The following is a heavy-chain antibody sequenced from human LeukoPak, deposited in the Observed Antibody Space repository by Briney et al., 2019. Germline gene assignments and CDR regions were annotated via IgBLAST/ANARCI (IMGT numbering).Heavy chain of an antibody. V-gene: IGHV4-59*06. D-gene: IGHD5-24*01. CDR3: ARNRDGYNSFDY. CDR2: IYYSGSS. Sequence: SETLSLTCTVSGGSISSYYWSWIRQHPGKGLEWIGYIYYSGSSCYNPSLRSRVTISVDTSKDHFSLKLSSVTAADTAVYYCARNRDGYNSFDYWGQGTLVTVSS. J-gene: IGHJ4*02. CDR1: GGSISSYY.